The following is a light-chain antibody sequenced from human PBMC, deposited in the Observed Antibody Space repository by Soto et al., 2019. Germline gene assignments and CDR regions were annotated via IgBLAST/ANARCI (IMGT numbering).Light chain of an antibody. CDR3: CSYTTTTAFYV. CDR1: SGDVDAFDY. Sequence: QSVLTQPASVSGSPGQSITISCTGTSGDVDAFDYVSWYQQHPGKAPKLMIFEVSDRPSGVSDRFSGFKSGSTASLTISGLQAEDEGDYYCCSYTTTTAFYVFGTGTKVTVL. CDR2: EVS. V-gene: IGLV2-14*01. J-gene: IGLJ1*01.